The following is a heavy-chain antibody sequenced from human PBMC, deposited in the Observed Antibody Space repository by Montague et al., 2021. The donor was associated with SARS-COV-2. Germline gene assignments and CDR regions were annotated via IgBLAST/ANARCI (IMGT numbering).Heavy chain of an antibody. CDR3: ARARQDVVVPALGIGAYYYYYDMDV. Sequence: SETLSLTCAVYGGSFSGYYWSWIRQPPGKGLEWIGEINHSGSTNYNPSLKSRVTISVDTSKNQFSLKLSSVTAADTAVYYCARARQDVVVPALGIGAYYYYYDMDVWGKGTTATVSS. J-gene: IGHJ6*03. D-gene: IGHD2-2*01. CDR1: GGSFSGYY. V-gene: IGHV4-34*01. CDR2: INHSGST.